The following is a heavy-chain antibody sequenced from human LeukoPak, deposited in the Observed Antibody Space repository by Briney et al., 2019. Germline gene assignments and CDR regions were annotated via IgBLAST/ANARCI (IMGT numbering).Heavy chain of an antibody. CDR1: GYTFTSYY. Sequence: ASVKVSCTVSGYTFTSYYMHWVRQAPGQGLEWMGIINPSGGSTSYAQKFQGRVTMTRDTSTSTVYMELSSLRSEDTAVYYCARSPSSGSCYDYWGQGTLVTVSS. CDR3: ARSPSSGSCYDY. D-gene: IGHD2-15*01. J-gene: IGHJ4*02. V-gene: IGHV1-46*01. CDR2: INPSGGST.